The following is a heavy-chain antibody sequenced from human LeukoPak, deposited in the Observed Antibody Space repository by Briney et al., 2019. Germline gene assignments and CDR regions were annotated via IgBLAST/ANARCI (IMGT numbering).Heavy chain of an antibody. CDR1: GFTFSSYA. Sequence: TGRSLRLSCAASGFTFSSYAMHWVRQAPGKGLEWVAVISYDGSNKYYADSVKGRFTISRDNSKNTLYLQMNSLRAEDTAVYYCARVSSWPNWFDPWGQGTLVTVSS. D-gene: IGHD6-13*01. V-gene: IGHV3-30*14. J-gene: IGHJ5*02. CDR2: ISYDGSNK. CDR3: ARVSSWPNWFDP.